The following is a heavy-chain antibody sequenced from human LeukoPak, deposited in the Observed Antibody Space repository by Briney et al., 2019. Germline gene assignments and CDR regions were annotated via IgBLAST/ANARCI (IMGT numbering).Heavy chain of an antibody. V-gene: IGHV3-30-3*01. CDR1: GFTFSSSA. Sequence: GGSLRLSCAASGFTFSSSAMHWVRQASGKELEWVAVISYDGSNKYYTDSVKGRFIISRDNSKNTLYVQINSLRPEDTAVYYCARDPKGGFSYGWGAFDIWGQGTVVTVSS. D-gene: IGHD5-18*01. J-gene: IGHJ3*02. CDR3: ARDPKGGFSYGWGAFDI. CDR2: ISYDGSNK.